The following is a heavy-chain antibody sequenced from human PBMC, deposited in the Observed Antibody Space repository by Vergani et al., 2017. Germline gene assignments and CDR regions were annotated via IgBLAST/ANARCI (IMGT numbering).Heavy chain of an antibody. CDR3: AHSNIVVTGERDAFDI. D-gene: IGHD2-15*01. V-gene: IGHV2-5*02. Sequence: QITLKESGPTLVKPTQTLTLTCTFSGFSLSTSGVGVGWIRQPPGKALEWLALIYWDDDKRYSPSLKSRLTITKDTSKNQVVLTMTNMDPVDTATCYCAHSNIVVTGERDAFDIWGQGTMVTVSS. J-gene: IGHJ3*02. CDR2: IYWDDDK. CDR1: GFSLSTSGVG.